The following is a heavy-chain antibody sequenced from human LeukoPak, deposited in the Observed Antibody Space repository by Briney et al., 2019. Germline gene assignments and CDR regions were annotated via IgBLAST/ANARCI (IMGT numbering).Heavy chain of an antibody. CDR3: AKNDAATVYHYYYGMDV. V-gene: IGHV3-43*02. J-gene: IGHJ6*02. CDR1: GFTFDDYA. Sequence: GGSLRLSCAASGFTFDDYAMHWVRQAPGRGLEWVSLISEDGGSTYYADSMKGRFTISRDNSKNSLYLQMNSLRTEDTALYYCAKNDAATVYHYYYGMDVWGQGTTVTVSS. D-gene: IGHD5-18*01. CDR2: ISEDGGST.